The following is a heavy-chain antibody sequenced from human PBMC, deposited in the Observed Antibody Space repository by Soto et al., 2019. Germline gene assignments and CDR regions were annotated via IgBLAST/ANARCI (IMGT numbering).Heavy chain of an antibody. D-gene: IGHD2-15*01. CDR1: GFSLSTSGVG. CDR2: IYWDDDK. V-gene: IGHV2-5*02. J-gene: IGHJ6*02. CDR3: AYLPCSGGSCYWFSFSGMDV. Sequence: QITLKESGPTLVKPTQTLTLTCTFSGFSLSTSGVGVAWIRQPPGKALEWLSLIYWDDDKRSRPSLESRLTITNDTSYIPVVLTMTNMDSVDTATYYCAYLPCSGGSCYWFSFSGMDVWGQGTTVTVSS.